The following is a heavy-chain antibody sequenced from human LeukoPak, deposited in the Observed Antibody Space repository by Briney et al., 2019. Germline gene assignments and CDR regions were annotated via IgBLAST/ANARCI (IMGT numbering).Heavy chain of an antibody. CDR3: AKDRAQQLVLDF. J-gene: IGHJ4*02. Sequence: GGSLRLSCAASGFTFSSYAMSWVRQAPGKGLEWVSAIIGSGSSTYYADSVKGRFTISRDNSKNTLFLKMNSLRAEDTAVYYCAKDRAQQLVLDFWGQGTLVTVSS. D-gene: IGHD6-13*01. CDR1: GFTFSSYA. V-gene: IGHV3-23*01. CDR2: IIGSGSST.